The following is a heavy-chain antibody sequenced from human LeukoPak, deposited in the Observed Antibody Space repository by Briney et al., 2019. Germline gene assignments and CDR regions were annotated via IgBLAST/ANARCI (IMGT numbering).Heavy chain of an antibody. CDR3: AKAARDYGGSPDAFDI. Sequence: PGGSLRLSCAASGFTFDDYAMHWVRQAPGKGLEWVSGISWNSGSIGYADSVKGRFTISRDNAKNSLYLQMNSLRAEDTALYYCAKAARDYGGSPDAFDIWGQGTMVTVSS. J-gene: IGHJ3*02. CDR1: GFTFDDYA. D-gene: IGHD4-23*01. V-gene: IGHV3-9*01. CDR2: ISWNSGSI.